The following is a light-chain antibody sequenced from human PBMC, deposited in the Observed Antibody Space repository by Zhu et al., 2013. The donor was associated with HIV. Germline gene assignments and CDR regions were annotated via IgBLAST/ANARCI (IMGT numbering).Light chain of an antibody. CDR2: AAS. V-gene: IGKV1-9*01. CDR3: QQLNSYPYS. Sequence: DIRLIQSPSTLYASLGDTVTITCRASQRVNKWLAWYRQKPGKAPKLLIYAASTLQTGVPSRFSGSGSGTEFTLTISSLQPEDFATYYCQQLNSYPYSFGQGD. J-gene: IGKJ2*03. CDR1: QRVNKW.